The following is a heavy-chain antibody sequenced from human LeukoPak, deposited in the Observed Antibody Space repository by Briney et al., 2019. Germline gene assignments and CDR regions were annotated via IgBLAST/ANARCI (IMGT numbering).Heavy chain of an antibody. CDR3: ARVRKYSGYYSWYFDL. CDR2: ISSSGSTI. J-gene: IGHJ2*01. V-gene: IGHV3-48*03. D-gene: IGHD5-12*01. Sequence: GGSLRLSCAASGFTLSSYEMNWVRQAPGKGLEWVSYISSSGSTIYYADSVKGRFTISRDNAKNSLYLQMNSLRAEDTAVYYCARVRKYSGYYSWYFDLWGRGTLVTVSS. CDR1: GFTLSSYE.